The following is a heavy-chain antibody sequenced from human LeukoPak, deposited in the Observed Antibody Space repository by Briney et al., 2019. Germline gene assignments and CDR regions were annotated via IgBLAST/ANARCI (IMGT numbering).Heavy chain of an antibody. CDR2: ISSNGGST. J-gene: IGHJ4*02. CDR3: VKLRTGTRSAIDY. Sequence: GGSLRLSCSASGFTFSSYAMHWVRQAPGKGLEYVSAISSNGGSTYYADSVKGRFTISRDNSKNTLYLQMSSLRAEDTAVYHCVKLRTGTRSAIDYWGQGTLVTVSS. CDR1: GFTFSSYA. D-gene: IGHD3/OR15-3a*01. V-gene: IGHV3-64D*06.